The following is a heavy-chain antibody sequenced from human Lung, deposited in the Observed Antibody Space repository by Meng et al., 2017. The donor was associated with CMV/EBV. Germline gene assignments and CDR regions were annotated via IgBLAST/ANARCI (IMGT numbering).Heavy chain of an antibody. CDR3: ARDMYWNQAYHGMDV. CDR1: GPTVNSKY. J-gene: IGHJ6*02. V-gene: IGHV3-66*02. Sequence: GGSLRLXCAASGPTVNSKYLTWVRQAPGKGLEWVSVINSGGSTDYIDSVKGRFTISRDNSKNTLYLQMNSLRPEDTAVYYCARDMYWNQAYHGMDVWGQGTTVTVSS. D-gene: IGHD2-8*02. CDR2: INSGGST.